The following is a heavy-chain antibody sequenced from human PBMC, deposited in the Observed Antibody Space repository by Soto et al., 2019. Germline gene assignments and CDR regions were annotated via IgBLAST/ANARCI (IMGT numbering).Heavy chain of an antibody. D-gene: IGHD3-10*01. Sequence: GASVKVSCKASGGTFSSYAISWVRQAPGQGLEWMGGIIPIFGTANYAQKFQGRVTITADESTSTAYMELSSLRSEDTAVYCCAREGGYGSGSYYRNDTFDIWGQGTMVTVSS. CDR1: GGTFSSYA. CDR3: AREGGYGSGSYYRNDTFDI. CDR2: IIPIFGTA. V-gene: IGHV1-69*13. J-gene: IGHJ3*02.